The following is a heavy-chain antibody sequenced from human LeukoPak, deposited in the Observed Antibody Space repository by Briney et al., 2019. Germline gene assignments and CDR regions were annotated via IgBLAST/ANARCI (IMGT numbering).Heavy chain of an antibody. Sequence: ASVKVSCKASGGTFSSYAISWVRQAPGQGLESMGGIIPIFGTANYAQKFQGRVTITTDESTSTAYMELSSLRSEDTAVYYCARGVVPAANGPYWFDPWGQGTLVTVSS. J-gene: IGHJ5*02. CDR1: GGTFSSYA. D-gene: IGHD2-2*01. CDR2: IIPIFGTA. V-gene: IGHV1-69*05. CDR3: ARGVVPAANGPYWFDP.